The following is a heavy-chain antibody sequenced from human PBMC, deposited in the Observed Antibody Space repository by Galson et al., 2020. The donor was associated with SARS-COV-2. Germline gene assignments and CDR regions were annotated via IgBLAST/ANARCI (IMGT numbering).Heavy chain of an antibody. V-gene: IGHV2-70*11. CDR2: IDWDGDK. CDR1: GLSLSTSGMC. CDR3: ARTWITGTSSRTLDY. D-gene: IGHD1-1*01. Sequence: SGPTLAKPTQPLTLTCTFPGLSLSTSGMCVSWIRQHPGEALEWLARIDWDGDKHYNTSLKTRLTISKDTSKNQVVLTMANVDPVDTATYYCARTWITGTSSRTLDYWGQGTLVTVSS. J-gene: IGHJ4*02.